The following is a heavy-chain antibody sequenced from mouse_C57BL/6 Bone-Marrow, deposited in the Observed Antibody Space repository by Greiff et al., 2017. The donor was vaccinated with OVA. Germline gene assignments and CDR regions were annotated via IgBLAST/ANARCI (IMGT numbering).Heavy chain of an antibody. CDR1: GYAFTNYL. V-gene: IGHV1-54*01. J-gene: IGHJ1*03. CDR3: ARAGDYYGSSSYWYFDV. Sequence: LQESGAELVRPGTSVKVSCKASGYAFTNYLIEWVKQRPGQGLEWIGVINPGSGGTNYNEKFKGKATLTADKSSSTAYMQLSSLTSEDSAVYFCARAGDYYGSSSYWYFDVWGTGTTVTVSS. CDR2: INPGSGGT. D-gene: IGHD1-1*01.